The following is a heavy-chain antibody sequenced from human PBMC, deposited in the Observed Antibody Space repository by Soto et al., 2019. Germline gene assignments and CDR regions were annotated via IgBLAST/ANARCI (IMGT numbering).Heavy chain of an antibody. Sequence: PSETLSLTCSVSGGSITTSDYWWGWIRQPPGKGLEWIGSIFYSGSTHYSSSLKSRVIISVDTSKNQFSLNLNSVTAADTSAYFRARQVGLGVWAFDIWGQGTMVTVSS. V-gene: IGHV4-39*01. J-gene: IGHJ3*02. CDR1: GGSITTSDYW. CDR2: IFYSGST. CDR3: ARQVGLGVWAFDI. D-gene: IGHD3-16*01.